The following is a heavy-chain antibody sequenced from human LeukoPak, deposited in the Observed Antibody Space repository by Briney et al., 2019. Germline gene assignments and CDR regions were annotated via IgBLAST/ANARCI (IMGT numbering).Heavy chain of an antibody. D-gene: IGHD6-19*01. CDR1: GFTFSSYS. CDR2: ISSSSSYI. CDR3: SSTPPPYAFDI. V-gene: IGHV3-21*01. J-gene: IGHJ3*02. Sequence: GGSLRLSCAASGFTFSSYSMNWVRQAPGKGLEWVSSISSSSSYIYYAGSVKGRFTISRDNAKNSLYLQMNSLRAEDTVVYYCSSTPPPYAFDIWGQGTMVTVSS.